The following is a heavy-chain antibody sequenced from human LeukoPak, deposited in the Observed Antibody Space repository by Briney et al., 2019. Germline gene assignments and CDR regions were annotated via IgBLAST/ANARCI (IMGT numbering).Heavy chain of an antibody. CDR1: GFTFSSYG. D-gene: IGHD6-19*01. CDR3: ARVPSPRGVGSSGWYWDYYYYGMDV. Sequence: GGSLRLSCAASGFTFSSYGMHWVRQAPGKGLEWVAVIWYDGSNKYYADSVKGRFTISRDNSKNTLYLQMNSLRAEDTAVYYCARVPSPRGVGSSGWYWDYYYYGMDVWGQGTTVTVSS. CDR2: IWYDGSNK. J-gene: IGHJ6*02. V-gene: IGHV3-33*01.